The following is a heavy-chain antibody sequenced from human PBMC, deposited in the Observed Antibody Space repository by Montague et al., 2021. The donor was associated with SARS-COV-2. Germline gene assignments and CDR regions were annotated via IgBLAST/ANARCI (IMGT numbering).Heavy chain of an antibody. D-gene: IGHD6-13*01. CDR1: GYTFTSYD. V-gene: IGHV1-8*01. CDR3: ARVYRSSWSALDS. CDR2: MNPNSGDT. J-gene: IGHJ4*02. Sequence: SVKVSCKASGYTFTSYDIQWVRQATGQGLEWMGWMNPNSGDTGYAQKFQDRVVMTRNTSISTVYMELFSLRSDDTAVYYCARVYRSSWSALDSWGQGTLVTVSS.